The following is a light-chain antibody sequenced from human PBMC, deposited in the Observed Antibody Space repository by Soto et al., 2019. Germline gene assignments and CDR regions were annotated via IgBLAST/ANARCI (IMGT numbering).Light chain of an antibody. CDR3: QQYNNWPRT. V-gene: IGKV3-20*01. Sequence: EFVLTQSPGTLSLSPGERATLSCRASQTVRNNYLAWYQQKPGQAPRLLIYDASSRATGIPDRFSGGGSGTEFTLTISSLQPEDVAVYYCQQYNNWPRTFGQGTKVDIK. CDR1: QTVRNNY. J-gene: IGKJ1*01. CDR2: DAS.